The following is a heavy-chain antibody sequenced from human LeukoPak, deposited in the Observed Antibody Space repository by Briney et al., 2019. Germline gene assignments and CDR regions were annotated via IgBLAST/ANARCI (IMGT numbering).Heavy chain of an antibody. CDR3: AKDASPTGDNFFDY. CDR1: GFPVSRYG. J-gene: IGHJ4*02. V-gene: IGHV3-30*18. D-gene: IGHD2-21*02. Sequence: PGGSLRLSCAASGFPVSRYGMHWVPQTPGKGLEWVAVISKDAINKFYEDSVKGRFTISRDDSKNTVYLHMDTLRADDTAMYYCAKDASPTGDNFFDYWGRGTLVTVSS. CDR2: ISKDAINK.